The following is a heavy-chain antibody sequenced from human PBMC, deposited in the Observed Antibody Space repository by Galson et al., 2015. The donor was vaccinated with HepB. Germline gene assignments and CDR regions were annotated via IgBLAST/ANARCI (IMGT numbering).Heavy chain of an antibody. CDR1: GFTFSSYG. J-gene: IGHJ4*02. D-gene: IGHD4-11*01. CDR2: ISYDGSNK. Sequence: SLRLSCAASGFTFSSYGMHWVRQAPGKGLEWVAVISYDGSNKYYADSVKGRFTISRDNSKNTLYLQMNSLRAEDTAVYYCAKVLRLDYSNYEVDYWGQGTLVTVSS. V-gene: IGHV3-30*18. CDR3: AKVLRLDYSNYEVDY.